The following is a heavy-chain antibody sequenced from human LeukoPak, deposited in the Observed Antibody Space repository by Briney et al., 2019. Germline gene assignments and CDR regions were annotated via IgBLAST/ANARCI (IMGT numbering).Heavy chain of an antibody. D-gene: IGHD6-13*01. CDR1: GFTFSDYY. Sequence: GGSLRLSCAASGFTFSDYYMSWIRQAPGEGLEWVSYISSSSSYTNYADSVKGRFTISRDNAKNSLYLQMNSLRAEDTAVYYCVRDNPRQQGFAYWGQGTLVTVSS. CDR2: ISSSSSYT. V-gene: IGHV3-11*06. CDR3: VRDNPRQQGFAY. J-gene: IGHJ4*02.